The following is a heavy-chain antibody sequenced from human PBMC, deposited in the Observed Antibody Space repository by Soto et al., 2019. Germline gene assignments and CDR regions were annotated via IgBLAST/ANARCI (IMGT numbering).Heavy chain of an antibody. V-gene: IGHV4-34*01. Sequence: RASETLSLTCAVYGGSFSGYYWSWIRQPPGKGLEWIGEINHSGSTNYNPSLKSRVTISVDTSKNQFSLKLSSVTAADTAVYYCARGQLYYDYIWGSYRRFDPWGQGTLVTVSS. D-gene: IGHD3-16*02. CDR3: ARGQLYYDYIWGSYRRFDP. J-gene: IGHJ5*02. CDR2: INHSGST. CDR1: GGSFSGYY.